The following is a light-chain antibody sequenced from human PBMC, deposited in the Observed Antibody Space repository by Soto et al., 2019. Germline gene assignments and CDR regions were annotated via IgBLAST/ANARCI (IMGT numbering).Light chain of an antibody. Sequence: QSALTQPASVSGSPGQSITISCTGTSSDVGGYNYVSWYQHHPGKAPKLMISEVSNRPSGVSNRFSGSKSGNTASLTISGLQAEDEADYYCSLYTSSSTLVFGGGTKVTVL. V-gene: IGLV2-14*01. CDR1: SSDVGGYNY. CDR3: SLYTSSSTLV. CDR2: EVS. J-gene: IGLJ2*01.